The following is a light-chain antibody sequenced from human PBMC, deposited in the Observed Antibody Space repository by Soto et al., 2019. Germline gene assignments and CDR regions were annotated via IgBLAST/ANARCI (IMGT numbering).Light chain of an antibody. CDR2: KAS. Sequence: DIQMTQSPSTLSASVGDRVTMTCRVSQSISRRLAWHHQKAGKAPKLLIYKASSLESGVPSRFSGSGSGTEFTLAISSLQPDAVAPYWCEPYSSYSAYTFGQGAKFEIK. J-gene: IGKJ2*01. CDR1: QSISRR. CDR3: EPYSSYSAYT. V-gene: IGKV1-5*03.